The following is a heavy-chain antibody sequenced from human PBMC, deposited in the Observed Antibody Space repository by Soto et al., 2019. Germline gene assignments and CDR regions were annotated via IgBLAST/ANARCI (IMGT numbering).Heavy chain of an antibody. CDR1: GFTFSSFA. J-gene: IGHJ4*02. CDR2: ISGSGGST. Sequence: PGGSLRLSCAASGFTFSSFAMSWVRQAPGKGLEWVSAISGSGGSTYYADSVKGRFTISRDSSKNTLFLQMSSLRAEDTAVYYCAKATAAADPFDYWGQGTLVTVSS. V-gene: IGHV3-23*01. CDR3: AKATAAADPFDY. D-gene: IGHD6-13*01.